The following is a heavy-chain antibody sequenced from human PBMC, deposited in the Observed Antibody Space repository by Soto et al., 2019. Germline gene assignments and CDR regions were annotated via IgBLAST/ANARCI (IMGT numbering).Heavy chain of an antibody. D-gene: IGHD3-10*01. CDR2: IIPIFGTA. J-gene: IGHJ6*02. V-gene: IGHV1-69*06. Sequence: SVKVSCKASGGTFSSYAISWVRQAPGQGLEWMGGIIPIFGTANYAQKFQGRVTITADKSTSTAYMELSSLRSEDTAVYYCARVALYGSGSKYGMDVWGQGTTVTVS. CDR1: GGTFSSYA. CDR3: ARVALYGSGSKYGMDV.